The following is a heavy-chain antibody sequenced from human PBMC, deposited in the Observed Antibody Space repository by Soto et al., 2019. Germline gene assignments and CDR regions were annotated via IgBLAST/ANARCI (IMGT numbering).Heavy chain of an antibody. CDR3: GHWSYSTGWSDY. Sequence: SRPTLVNPTQTLTLTCALSGFSLNTTAVGVGWVRQPPGKALEWLAVIYWNDAKRYSPSLKSRLTLTKDTSKNQVVLTMTNMDPVDTATYYCGHWSYSTGWSDYWGQGVLVTVSS. J-gene: IGHJ4*02. CDR1: GFSLNTTAVG. CDR2: IYWNDAK. V-gene: IGHV2-5*01. D-gene: IGHD6-19*01.